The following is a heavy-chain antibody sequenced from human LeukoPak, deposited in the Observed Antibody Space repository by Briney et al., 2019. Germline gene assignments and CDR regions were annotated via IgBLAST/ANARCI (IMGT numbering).Heavy chain of an antibody. J-gene: IGHJ5*02. CDR1: GFTFSNYA. V-gene: IGHV3-23*01. Sequence: GGSLKLSCAASGFTFSNYAMSWVRQAPGKGLEWVSGVSDSGRSAYYADSVQGRFIISRDNSKNTLYLQMNSLRVEDTAAYFCAQNQWEFPAWGQGTLVTVSS. CDR3: AQNQWEFPA. D-gene: IGHD1-26*01. CDR2: VSDSGRSA.